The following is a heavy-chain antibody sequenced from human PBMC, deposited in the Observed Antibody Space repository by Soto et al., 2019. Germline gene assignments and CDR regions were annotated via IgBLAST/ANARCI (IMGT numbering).Heavy chain of an antibody. CDR1: GFIFSSYW. CDR2: IKQDGSES. Sequence: EVQLVESGGGLVQPGGSLRLSCAASGFIFSSYWMTWVRQAPGKGREWVATIKQDGSESYFVDSVRGRFTFSRDNAKNSLFLHMNSLRAEDTAVYYCARAHSDSRYYYYMDVWGKGTTVTVSS. CDR3: ARAHSDSRYYYYMDV. D-gene: IGHD2-21*01. J-gene: IGHJ6*03. V-gene: IGHV3-7*05.